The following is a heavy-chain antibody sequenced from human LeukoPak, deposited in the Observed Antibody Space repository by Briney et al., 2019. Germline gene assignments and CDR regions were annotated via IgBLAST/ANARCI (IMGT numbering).Heavy chain of an antibody. CDR2: ISGSGGST. CDR1: GFTFSSYA. CDR3: AKTLRDDILTGYYDISYYFDY. Sequence: GGSLRLSCAASGFTFSSYAMSWVRQAPGKGLEWVSAISGSGGSTYYADSVKGRFTISRDNSKNTLYLQMNSLRAEDTAVYYCAKTLRDDILTGYYDISYYFDYWGQGTLVTVSS. D-gene: IGHD3-9*01. J-gene: IGHJ4*02. V-gene: IGHV3-23*01.